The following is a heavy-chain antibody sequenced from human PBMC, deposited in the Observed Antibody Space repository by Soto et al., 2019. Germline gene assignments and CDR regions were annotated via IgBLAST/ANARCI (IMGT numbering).Heavy chain of an antibody. CDR1: GYSFTSYW. Sequence: PGESLKISCKGSGYSFTSYWIGWVRQMPGKGLEWMGIIYPGDSDTRYSPSLQGQVTISADKSISTAYLQWSSLKASDTAMYYCARPRSSSRNYYGMDVWGQGTTVTVS. CDR3: ARPRSSSRNYYGMDV. J-gene: IGHJ6*02. D-gene: IGHD6-13*01. CDR2: IYPGDSDT. V-gene: IGHV5-51*01.